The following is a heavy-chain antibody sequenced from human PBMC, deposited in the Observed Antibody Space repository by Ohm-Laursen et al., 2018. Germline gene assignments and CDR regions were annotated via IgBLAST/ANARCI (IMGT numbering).Heavy chain of an antibody. CDR2: ISGDGGST. D-gene: IGHD1-26*01. J-gene: IGHJ4*02. CDR1: GFTFSDYY. V-gene: IGHV3-23*01. CDR3: AKMDSGSYLGD. Sequence: SLRLSCAASGFTFSDYYMSWIRQAPGKGLEWVSAISGDGGSTYYADSVKGRFTISRDNSKNTLYLQMNSLRAEDTAVYFCAKMDSGSYLGDWGQGTLVTVSS.